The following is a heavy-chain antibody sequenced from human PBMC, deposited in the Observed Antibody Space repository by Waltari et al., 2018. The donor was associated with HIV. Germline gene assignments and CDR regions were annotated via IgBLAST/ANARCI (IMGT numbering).Heavy chain of an antibody. CDR1: GYRFRDYN. CDR3: ARGPSSGWSWFDP. J-gene: IGHJ5*02. V-gene: IGHV3-21*01. CDR2: IGSLQNFI. Sequence: EVRLLEHGGGLVRPGGALRPPVAASGYRFRDYNMNWVRQGPGKGLEWGASIGSLQNFIHYADSVKGRFTVSRDNAKNSLYLQMNSLTAEDTAVYYCARGPSSGWSWFDPWGQGTLVTVSS. D-gene: IGHD6-19*01.